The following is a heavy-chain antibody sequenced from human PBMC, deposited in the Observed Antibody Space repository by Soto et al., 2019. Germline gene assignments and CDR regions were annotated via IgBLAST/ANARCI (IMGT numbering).Heavy chain of an antibody. V-gene: IGHV3-23*01. CDR3: AKRPRDTTSGDYFDY. CDR1: GFTFISYA. J-gene: IGHJ4*02. CDR2: ISGSGGST. Sequence: GRSLRLSWAAAGFTFISYAISWVSQAPGKGREWVSAISGSGGSTYYADSVKGRFTISRDNSKNTLYLQMNSLRAEDTAVYYCAKRPRDTTSGDYFDYWGQGTLVTVSS. D-gene: IGHD5-18*01.